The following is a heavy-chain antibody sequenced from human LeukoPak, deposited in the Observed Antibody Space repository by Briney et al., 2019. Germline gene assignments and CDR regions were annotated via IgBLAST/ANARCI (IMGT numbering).Heavy chain of an antibody. V-gene: IGHV3-7*01. CDR2: IKQDGSEK. CDR3: TRDPRLREFES. D-gene: IGHD2-21*02. CDR1: GFTFSRFW. J-gene: IGHJ1*01. Sequence: GGSLRLSCAASGFTFSRFWMSWVRQAPGKRLEWVANIKQDGSEKYYVDSVKGRFTTSRDNVKNSVYLQMNSLRDDDTAVYYCTRDPRLREFESWGQGTLVTVSS.